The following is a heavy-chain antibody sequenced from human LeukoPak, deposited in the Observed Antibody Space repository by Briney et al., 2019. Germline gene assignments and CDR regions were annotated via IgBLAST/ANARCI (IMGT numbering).Heavy chain of an antibody. V-gene: IGHV3-23*01. D-gene: IGHD6-6*01. CDR1: GFTFSSYA. CDR2: ISGSGGST. J-gene: IGHJ3*01. Sequence: GGSLRLSCAASGFTFSSYAMSWVRQAPGKGLEWVSAISGSGGSTYYADSVKGRFTISRDNAENSLYLQMNSLRDEDTAVYYCARGRGYSSSSDAFDVWGQGTMVTVSS. CDR3: ARGRGYSSSSDAFDV.